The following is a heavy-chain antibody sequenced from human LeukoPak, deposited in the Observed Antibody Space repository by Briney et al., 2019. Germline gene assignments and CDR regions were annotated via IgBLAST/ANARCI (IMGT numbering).Heavy chain of an antibody. J-gene: IGHJ4*02. Sequence: GGSLRLSCAASGFTFSSYWMSWVRQAPGKGLEWVANIKQDGSEKYYVDSVKGRFTISRDNAKNSLYLQMNSLRAEDTAVYYCAKAYSSSYVDYWGQGTLVTVSS. CDR3: AKAYSSSYVDY. CDR2: IKQDGSEK. V-gene: IGHV3-7*01. D-gene: IGHD6-6*01. CDR1: GFTFSSYW.